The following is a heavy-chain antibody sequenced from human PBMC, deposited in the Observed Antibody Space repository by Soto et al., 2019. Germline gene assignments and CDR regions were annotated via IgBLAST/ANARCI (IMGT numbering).Heavy chain of an antibody. V-gene: IGHV3-48*02. J-gene: IGHJ4*02. CDR1: GSTFIYYG. D-gene: IGHD5-12*01. CDR3: AREWQY. Sequence: DVHLVESGGGLVQPGGSLRLSCEASGSTFIYYGMNWVRQAPGKGLEWISHISSTGADIYYADSVKGRFTISRDNAKNSLYLQMSSLRDEDTAVYYCAREWQYWGQGTLVTVSS. CDR2: ISSTGADI.